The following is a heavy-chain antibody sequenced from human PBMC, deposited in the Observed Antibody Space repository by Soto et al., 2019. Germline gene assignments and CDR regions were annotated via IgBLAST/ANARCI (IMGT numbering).Heavy chain of an antibody. V-gene: IGHV3-21*01. CDR3: ARDRDIVATMIAFDI. CDR1: GFTFSSYS. J-gene: IGHJ3*02. Sequence: EVQLVESGGGLVKPGGSLRLSCAASGFTFSSYSMNWVRQAPGKGLEWVSSISSSSSYIYYADSVKGRFTISRDNAKNSLYLQMNSLRAEDTAVYYCARDRDIVATMIAFDIWGQGTMVTVSS. CDR2: ISSSSSYI. D-gene: IGHD5-12*01.